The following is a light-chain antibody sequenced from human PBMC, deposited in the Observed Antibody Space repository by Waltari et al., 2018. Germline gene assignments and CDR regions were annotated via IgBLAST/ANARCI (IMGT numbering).Light chain of an antibody. CDR1: QSVSRA. J-gene: IGKJ1*01. CDR3: QHYVRLPAT. CDR2: DAS. V-gene: IGKV3-20*01. Sequence: DIVLTQSPGTLSLSLGERATPSCRASQSVSRALAWYQQKPGQAPRLLIYDASTRATGIPDRFSGSGSGTDFSLTISRLEPDDFAVYYCQHYVRLPATFGQGTTVEI.